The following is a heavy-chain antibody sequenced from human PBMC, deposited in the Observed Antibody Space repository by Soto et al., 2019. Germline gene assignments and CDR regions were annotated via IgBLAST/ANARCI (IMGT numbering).Heavy chain of an antibody. Sequence: LRLSCAASGFTFSSYAMSWVRQAPGKGLEWVSAISGSGGSTYYADSVKGRFTISRDNSKNTLYLQMNSLGAEDTAVYYCAKDSIYSSSSGFDYWGQGTLVTVSS. CDR3: AKDSIYSSSSGFDY. J-gene: IGHJ4*02. CDR1: GFTFSSYA. D-gene: IGHD6-6*01. V-gene: IGHV3-23*01. CDR2: ISGSGGST.